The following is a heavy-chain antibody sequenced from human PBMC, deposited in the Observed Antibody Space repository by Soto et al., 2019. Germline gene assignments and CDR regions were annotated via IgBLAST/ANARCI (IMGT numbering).Heavy chain of an antibody. D-gene: IGHD5-18*01. CDR1: GYTFTSYG. Sequence: ASVKVSCKASGYTFTSYGISWVRQAPGQGLEWMGWISAYNGKTNYAKKLQGRVTMTPDTSTSTAYMELRSLKSDDTAVYYCARGTDTAMVYWGQGTLVTVSS. CDR3: ARGTDTAMVY. V-gene: IGHV1-18*04. CDR2: ISAYNGKT. J-gene: IGHJ4*02.